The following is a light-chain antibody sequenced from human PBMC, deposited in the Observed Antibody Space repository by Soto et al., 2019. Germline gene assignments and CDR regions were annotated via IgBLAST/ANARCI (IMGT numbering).Light chain of an antibody. V-gene: IGLV1-40*01. Sequence: QSVLTQQPSVSGAPGQRVTISCTGSSSNIGAGYDVHWYQQVPGTAPKLLIYGNTNRPSGVPDRFSGSKSGTSASLAITGLQAEDEADSYCQSYDSSLSGWRVFGGGTKLTVL. CDR3: QSYDSSLSGWRV. J-gene: IGLJ3*02. CDR2: GNT. CDR1: SSNIGAGYD.